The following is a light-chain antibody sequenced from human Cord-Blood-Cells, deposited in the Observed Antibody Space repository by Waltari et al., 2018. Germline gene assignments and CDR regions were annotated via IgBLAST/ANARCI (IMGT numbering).Light chain of an antibody. CDR1: QSISSW. Sequence: DIQITQSPSTLSASVGDKVTFICRASQSISSWLAWYQQKPGKAPKLLIYKASSLESGVPSRFSGSGSGTEFTLTISSLQPDDFATYYCQQYNSYSPTFGQGTKVEIK. CDR2: KAS. J-gene: IGKJ1*01. CDR3: QQYNSYSPT. V-gene: IGKV1-5*03.